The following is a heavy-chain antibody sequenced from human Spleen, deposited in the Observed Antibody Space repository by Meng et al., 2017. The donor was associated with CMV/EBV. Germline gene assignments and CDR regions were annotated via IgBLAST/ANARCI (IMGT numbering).Heavy chain of an antibody. Sequence: GESLKISCAACGFTFSSYDMHWVRQATGKGLEWVSAIGTAGDTYYPGSVKGQFTISRENAKNSLYLQMNSLRAEDTAVYYCAKEWAPHEHFDYWGQGTLVTVSS. D-gene: IGHD2-8*01. J-gene: IGHJ4*02. CDR3: AKEWAPHEHFDY. V-gene: IGHV3-13*03. CDR1: GFTFSSYD. CDR2: IGTAGDT.